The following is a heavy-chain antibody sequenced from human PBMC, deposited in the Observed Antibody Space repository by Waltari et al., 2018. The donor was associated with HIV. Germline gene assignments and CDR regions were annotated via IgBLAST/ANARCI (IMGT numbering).Heavy chain of an antibody. Sequence: EVQLVQSGAEVKKPGESLKLSCKASGSRFTSYWLGWVRQMPGKGLEWLGIIFPDDSDTKYSPSFQGQVTISSDKSITTTYLQWGALKTSDTATYYCATSMTASPHFDLWGQGTPVTV. CDR2: IFPDDSDT. V-gene: IGHV5-51*01. CDR1: GSRFTSYW. J-gene: IGHJ4*02. CDR3: ATSMTASPHFDL. D-gene: IGHD3-22*01.